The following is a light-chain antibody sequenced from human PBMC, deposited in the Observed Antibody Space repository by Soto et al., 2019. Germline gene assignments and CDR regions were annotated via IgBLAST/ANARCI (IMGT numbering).Light chain of an antibody. V-gene: IGLV2-14*03. CDR2: GVS. Sequence: QSVLTQPASVSGSPGQSITISCTGSSNDFGAFNYVSWYRHSPGEAPKVLIRGVSIRPSGVSIRFSASTSANTAPLTIPGLQAEDEALHYCSSYTTSNTWVFGGGTKVTVL. CDR1: SNDFGAFNY. CDR3: SSYTTSNTWV. J-gene: IGLJ3*02.